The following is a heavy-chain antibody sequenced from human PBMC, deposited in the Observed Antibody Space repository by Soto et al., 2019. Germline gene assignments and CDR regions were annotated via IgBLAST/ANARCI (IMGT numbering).Heavy chain of an antibody. CDR1: GFTFSSYA. CDR3: AKDPAGIAVAGFPSYFDY. J-gene: IGHJ4*02. D-gene: IGHD6-19*01. Sequence: GGSLRLSCAASGFTFSSYAMSWVRQAPGKGLEWVSAISGSGGSTYYADSVKGRFTISRDNSKNTLYLQMNSLRAEDTAVYYCAKDPAGIAVAGFPSYFDYWGQGTLVTVSS. V-gene: IGHV3-23*01. CDR2: ISGSGGST.